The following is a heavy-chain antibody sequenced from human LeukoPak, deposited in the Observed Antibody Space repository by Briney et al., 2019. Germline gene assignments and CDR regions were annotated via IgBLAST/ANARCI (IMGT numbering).Heavy chain of an antibody. CDR3: ARVGSSSRYFSSDY. Sequence: SETLSLTCVLYGGSSSGYYWSWIRQPPGKGLEWIGEINHSGSTNYNPSLKSRVTISVDTSKNQFSLKLSSVTAADTAVYYCARVGSSSRYFSSDYWGQGTLVTVSS. V-gene: IGHV4-34*01. D-gene: IGHD6-13*01. CDR1: GGSSSGYY. CDR2: INHSGST. J-gene: IGHJ4*02.